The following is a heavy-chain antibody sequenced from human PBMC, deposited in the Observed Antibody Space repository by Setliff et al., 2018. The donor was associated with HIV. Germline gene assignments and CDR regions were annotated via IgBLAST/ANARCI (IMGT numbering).Heavy chain of an antibody. V-gene: IGHV3-11*04. Sequence: GGSLRLSCAASGFTFSDYYMSWIRQAPGKGLEWVSYISSSGSTIYYADSVKGRFTISRDNAKNSLYLQMNSLRAEDTAVYYCARDHSIGGPIAAAGTGGAFDIWGQGTMVTVSS. J-gene: IGHJ3*02. CDR2: ISSSGSTI. D-gene: IGHD6-13*01. CDR1: GFTFSDYY. CDR3: ARDHSIGGPIAAAGTGGAFDI.